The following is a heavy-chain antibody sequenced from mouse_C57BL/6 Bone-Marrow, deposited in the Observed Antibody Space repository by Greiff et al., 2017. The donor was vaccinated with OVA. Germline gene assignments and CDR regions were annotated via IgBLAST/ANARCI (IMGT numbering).Heavy chain of an antibody. V-gene: IGHV2-6-1*01. J-gene: IGHJ4*01. CDR2: LWSDGST. Sequence: VMLVESGPGLVAPSQSLSITCTVSGFSLTSYGVRWVRQPPGKGLEWLVVLWSDGSTTYNSALKSRLSISKDNSKSQVFLKMNSLQTDDTAMYYCARHGIYWDAMDYWGQGTSVTVSS. CDR3: ARHGIYWDAMDY. CDR1: GFSLTSYG. D-gene: IGHD1-1*01.